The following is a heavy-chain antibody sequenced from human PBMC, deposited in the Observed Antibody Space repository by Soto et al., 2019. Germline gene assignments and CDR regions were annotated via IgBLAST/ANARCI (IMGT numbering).Heavy chain of an antibody. CDR1: GFTFSSYS. J-gene: IGHJ4*02. CDR3: ARDGYDSSGYSSSLDY. V-gene: IGHV3-48*01. CDR2: ISGSSTTI. Sequence: EVQLVESGGGLVQPGGSLRLSCAASGFTFSSYSMNWVRQAPGNGLEWVSYISGSSTTIYYADSVKGRFTISRDNAKNSLYLQMNSLRAEDTAVYYCARDGYDSSGYSSSLDYWGQGTLVTVSS. D-gene: IGHD3-22*01.